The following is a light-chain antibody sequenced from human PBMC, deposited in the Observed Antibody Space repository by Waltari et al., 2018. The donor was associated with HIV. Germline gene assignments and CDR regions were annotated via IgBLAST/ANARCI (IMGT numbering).Light chain of an antibody. V-gene: IGLV2-14*03. CDR3: KSKTSSSTPCV. CDR1: SSDVGGYNS. J-gene: IGLJ1*01. Sequence: QSALTQPASVSGSPGQSITISCTGTSSDVGGYNSVAWYQQHPGKAPKLIIYDVSNRPSGVPYRFSGSKSGNTASLTISGLRAEDEADYYCKSKTSSSTPCVFGTGTKVTVL. CDR2: DVS.